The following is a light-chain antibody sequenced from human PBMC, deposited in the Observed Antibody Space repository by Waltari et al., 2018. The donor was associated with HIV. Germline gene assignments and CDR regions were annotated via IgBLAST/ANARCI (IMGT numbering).Light chain of an antibody. CDR2: WAS. V-gene: IGKV4-1*01. Sequence: DIVMTQSPDSLAVSLGERATINCKSSQSVFYSSNNKNYLAWYQKKPGQPPKLLIYWASTRESGVPDRFGGSGSGTDFTLTISSLQAEDVAVYYCQQYYSTPLTFGGGTKVEIK. CDR1: QSVFYSSNNKNY. CDR3: QQYYSTPLT. J-gene: IGKJ4*01.